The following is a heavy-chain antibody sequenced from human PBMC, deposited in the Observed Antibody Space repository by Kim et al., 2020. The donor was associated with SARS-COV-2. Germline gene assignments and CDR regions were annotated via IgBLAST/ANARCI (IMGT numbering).Heavy chain of an antibody. J-gene: IGHJ4*02. CDR3: ARLPPGSSGYVDY. CDR1: GGSISNSCNY. V-gene: IGHV4-39*01. Sequence: SETLSLTCTVSGGSISNSCNYWGWIRQPPGKGLEWIGSIYHSGSTYHSPSLKSRVSMSVDTSKNQFSLKLSSVTRADTAVYYCARLPPGSSGYVDYWGQGILVTVSS. D-gene: IGHD3-22*01. CDR2: IYHSGST.